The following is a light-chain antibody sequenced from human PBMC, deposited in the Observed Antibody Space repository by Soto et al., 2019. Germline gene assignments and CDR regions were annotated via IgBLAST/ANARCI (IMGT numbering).Light chain of an antibody. J-gene: IGKJ4*01. Sequence: IVMTQSPDSLAMSLGERATINCKSSQSVLYSSNNRNYLAWYQQKPGQPPRLLIYWASTRESGVPDRFSGSGSGTDFTLTISSLQAEDVAVYYCQQYYSTPPVTFGGGTKVEIK. V-gene: IGKV4-1*01. CDR3: QQYYSTPPVT. CDR1: QSVLYSSNNRNY. CDR2: WAS.